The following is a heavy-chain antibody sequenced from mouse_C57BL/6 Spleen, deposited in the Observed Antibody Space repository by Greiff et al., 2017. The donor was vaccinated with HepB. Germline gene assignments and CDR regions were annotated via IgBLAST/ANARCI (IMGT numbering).Heavy chain of an antibody. J-gene: IGHJ4*01. Sequence: EVKLMESGEGLVKPGGSLKLSCAASGFTFSSYAMSWVRQTPERRLEWVAYISSGGDYIYYADTVKGRFTISRDNARNTLYLQMSSLKSEDTAMYYCTNHYYAMDYWGQGTSVTVSS. CDR2: ISSGGDYI. CDR3: TNHYYAMDY. V-gene: IGHV5-9-1*02. CDR1: GFTFSSYA.